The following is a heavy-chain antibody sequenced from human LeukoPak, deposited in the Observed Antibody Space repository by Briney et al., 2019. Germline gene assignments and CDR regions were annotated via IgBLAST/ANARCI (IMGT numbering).Heavy chain of an antibody. CDR3: ARSRFVDTPEDY. V-gene: IGHV3-74*01. CDR1: GFTFSSYW. J-gene: IGHJ4*02. CDR2: INSDGSST. Sequence: PGGSLRLSCAASGFTFSSYWMHWVRQAPGKGLVWVSRINSDGSSTSYADSVKGRFTISRDNAKNTLYLQMNGLRAEDTAVYYCARSRFVDTPEDYWGQGTLVTVSS. D-gene: IGHD5-18*01.